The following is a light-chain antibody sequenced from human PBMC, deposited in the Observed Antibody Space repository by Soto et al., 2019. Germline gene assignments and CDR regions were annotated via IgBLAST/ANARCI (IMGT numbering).Light chain of an antibody. V-gene: IGKV1-5*01. Sequence: DIQMTQSPSTLSASVGDRVTITCRASQSISNWLAWYQQKPGKAPKLLIYAASTLQSGVPSRFSGSGSGTDFTLTISCLQSEDFATYYCQQYYSYHTWTFGQGTKVDI. CDR2: AAS. CDR3: QQYYSYHTWT. J-gene: IGKJ1*01. CDR1: QSISNW.